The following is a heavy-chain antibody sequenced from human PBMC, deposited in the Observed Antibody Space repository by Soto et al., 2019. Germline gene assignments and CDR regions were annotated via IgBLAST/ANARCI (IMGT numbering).Heavy chain of an antibody. Sequence: PSETLSLTCTVYGGSVSDYYWSWVRQPAGKGLEWIGRIRPGGNTNYSPSLMSRVTMSVDTSRNQFSLKLTSVTAADTAVYYCVRGPPYSSGWYRRDYYGMDVWGQGTTVTVSS. V-gene: IGHV4-4*07. CDR1: GGSVSDYY. CDR2: IRPGGNT. CDR3: VRGPPYSSGWYRRDYYGMDV. J-gene: IGHJ6*02. D-gene: IGHD6-19*01.